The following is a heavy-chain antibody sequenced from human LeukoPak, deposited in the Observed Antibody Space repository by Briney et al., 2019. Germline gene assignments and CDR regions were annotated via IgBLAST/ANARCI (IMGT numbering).Heavy chain of an antibody. D-gene: IGHD3-22*01. CDR1: GYSISNSYY. V-gene: IGHV4-38-2*02. CDR2: IYHTGGT. CDR3: ARDAQTYYYDTCGYYFEY. Sequence: SETLSLTCAVSGYSISNSYYWGWIRQPPGKGLEWIGSIYHTGGTYYNPSLKSRVTISIDTSKNQFSLNLSSVTAADTAMYYCARDAQTYYYDTCGYYFEYWGQGTLVTVSS. J-gene: IGHJ4*02.